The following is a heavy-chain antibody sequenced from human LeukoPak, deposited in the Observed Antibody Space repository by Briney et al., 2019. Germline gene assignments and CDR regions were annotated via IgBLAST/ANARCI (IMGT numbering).Heavy chain of an antibody. V-gene: IGHV3-11*04. Sequence: GGSLRLSCEASGFSFSNYFMSWIRQAPGKGLEWVSYITNSGRSTNYADAVKGRFTISRDNAKKSVYLEMTDLRAEDTAVYYCAREASGNYHVFDSWGQGTLVTVSS. D-gene: IGHD1-26*01. CDR2: ITNSGRST. CDR1: GFSFSNYF. J-gene: IGHJ4*02. CDR3: AREASGNYHVFDS.